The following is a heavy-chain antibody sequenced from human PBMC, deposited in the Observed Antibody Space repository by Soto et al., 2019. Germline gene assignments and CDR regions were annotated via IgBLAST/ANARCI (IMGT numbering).Heavy chain of an antibody. CDR2: IYYSGST. J-gene: IGHJ4*02. D-gene: IGHD3-16*02. Sequence: PSETLSLTCTVSVGSISSYYWSWIRQPPGKGLEWIGYIYYSGSTNYNLSLKSRVTISVYTSKNQFSLKLSSVAAADTAVYYCASSRYYDYVWGSYRYSSGPGLHDYWGQGTLVTVSS. V-gene: IGHV4-59*01. CDR3: ASSRYYDYVWGSYRYSSGPGLHDY. CDR1: VGSISSYY.